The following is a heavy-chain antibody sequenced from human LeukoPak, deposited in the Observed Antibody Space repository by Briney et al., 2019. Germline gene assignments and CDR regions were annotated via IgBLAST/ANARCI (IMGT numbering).Heavy chain of an antibody. CDR3: ARVHYFGSGIQRTNYGMDV. D-gene: IGHD3-10*01. V-gene: IGHV1-69*13. CDR1: GGTFSSYS. J-gene: IGHJ6*02. Sequence: SVKVSCKASGGTFSSYSISWVRQAPGQGLEWMGRIIPIFGTANYAQKSQGRVTITADESTSAAYMELSSLRSEDTAVYYCARVHYFGSGIQRTNYGMDVWGQGTTVTVSS. CDR2: IIPIFGTA.